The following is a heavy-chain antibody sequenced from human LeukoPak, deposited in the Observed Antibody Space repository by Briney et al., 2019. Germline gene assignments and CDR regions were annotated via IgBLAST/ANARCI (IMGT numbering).Heavy chain of an antibody. J-gene: IGHJ4*02. CDR2: IYPTGSA. Sequence: PSETLSLTCSVSGYSFTSGHYWGWIRQPPGKGLEWIANIYPTGSAHYNPSLKSRVTISVDTSKNQFSLKLSSVTAADTAVYYCARYCTSTTCILRGFDYWGQGTLVTVSS. D-gene: IGHD2-2*01. V-gene: IGHV4-38-2*01. CDR1: GYSFTSGHY. CDR3: ARYCTSTTCILRGFDY.